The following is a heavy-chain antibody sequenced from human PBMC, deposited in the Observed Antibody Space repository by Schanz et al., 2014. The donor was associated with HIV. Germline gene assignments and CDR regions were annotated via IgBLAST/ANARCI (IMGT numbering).Heavy chain of an antibody. CDR3: ARVGRAAAGFIYYYGMDV. V-gene: IGHV4-59*01. CDR2: IYDSGST. CDR1: GGSISGYY. Sequence: QVQLQESGPGLVKPSETLSLTCTVSGGSISGYYWSWIRQPPGKGLEWIGYIYDSGSTNYNPSLRSRLTISGDTSKNQFSLKLSSVTAADTAVYYCARVGRAAAGFIYYYGMDVWGQGTTVTVSS. J-gene: IGHJ6*02. D-gene: IGHD6-13*01.